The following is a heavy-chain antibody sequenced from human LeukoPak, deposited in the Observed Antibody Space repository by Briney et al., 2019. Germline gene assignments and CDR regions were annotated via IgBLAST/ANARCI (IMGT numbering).Heavy chain of an antibody. J-gene: IGHJ4*02. CDR3: ARGYYGDPFDY. CDR1: GFTFSNYS. D-gene: IGHD4-17*01. Sequence: PGGSLRLSCAASGFTFSNYSMNWVRQAPGKGLECVSHISSTGSIIFCADFVQGRFTISRDNPKNSVYLQMNSLRAEDTAVYYCARGYYGDPFDYWGQGTLVTVSS. CDR2: ISSTGSII. V-gene: IGHV3-48*01.